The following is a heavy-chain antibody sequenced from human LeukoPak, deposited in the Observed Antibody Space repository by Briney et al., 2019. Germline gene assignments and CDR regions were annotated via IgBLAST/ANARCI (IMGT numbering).Heavy chain of an antibody. J-gene: IGHJ4*02. CDR1: GFTFSNYA. CDR3: AKWGDYDVLTGYYVSDY. Sequence: GGSLRLSCAASGFTFSNYAMSWVRQAPGKGLEWVSAITGSGGNTYYADSVKGRFTISRDNSKNTVFLQMNSLRAEDTAVYYCAKWGDYDVLTGYYVSDYWGQRTLVTVSS. D-gene: IGHD3-9*01. V-gene: IGHV3-23*01. CDR2: ITGSGGNT.